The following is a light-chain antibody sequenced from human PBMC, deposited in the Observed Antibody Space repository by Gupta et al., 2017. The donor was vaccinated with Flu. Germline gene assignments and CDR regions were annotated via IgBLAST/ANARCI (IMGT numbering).Light chain of an antibody. CDR2: DDS. J-gene: IGLJ2*01. CDR1: NIGRKS. Sequence: GQTARITCGGNNIGRKSAHWYQQKSGQAPVLVVYDDSDRPSGIPERFSGSNSGNTATLTISRVEAGDEADYYCQVWDSSSDHVVFGGGTKLTVL. CDR3: QVWDSSSDHVV. V-gene: IGLV3-21*02.